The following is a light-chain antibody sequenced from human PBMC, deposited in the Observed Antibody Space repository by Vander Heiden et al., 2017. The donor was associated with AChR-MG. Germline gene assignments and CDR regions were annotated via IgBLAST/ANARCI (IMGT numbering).Light chain of an antibody. CDR1: QSVSSN. J-gene: IGKJ1*01. CDR3: QQYYKWPPGT. CDR2: GAS. Sequence: EILITHSPATLSVSPGERATLSCRASQSVSSNLAWYQHKPGQAPKLLIYGASTRATGIPARFSGSGSGTEFTLTISSLQSEDFAIYYCQQYYKWPPGTFGQGTNVEIK. V-gene: IGKV3-15*01.